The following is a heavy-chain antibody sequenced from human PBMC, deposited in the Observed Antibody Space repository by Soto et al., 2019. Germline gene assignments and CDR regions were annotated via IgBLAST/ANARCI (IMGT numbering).Heavy chain of an antibody. D-gene: IGHD3-22*01. CDR3: ARGWGYDSNDYYYAY. Sequence: QVQLVQSGAEVRKPGSSVKVSCKASGGTFSRHAISWVRQAPGQGLEWMGGIIPIFGTANHAQKFQGRVTINADKSTSTVYMELSSLRSEDTAMYYCARGWGYDSNDYYYAYWGQGTLVIVSS. J-gene: IGHJ4*02. CDR2: IIPIFGTA. CDR1: GGTFSRHA. V-gene: IGHV1-69*06.